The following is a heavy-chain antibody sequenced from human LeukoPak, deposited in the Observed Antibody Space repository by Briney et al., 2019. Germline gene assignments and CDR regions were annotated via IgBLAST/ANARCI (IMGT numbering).Heavy chain of an antibody. CDR3: ARVYYDSSGYYSYYFDY. CDR2: IYSGGST. Sequence: GGSLRLSCAASGFTFSIYGMNWVRQSPGKGLEWVSVIYSGGSTYYADSVKGRFTISRDNSKNTLYLQMNSLRAEDTAVYYCARVYYDSSGYYSYYFDYWGQGTLVTVSS. CDR1: GFTFSIYG. V-gene: IGHV3-66*01. D-gene: IGHD3-22*01. J-gene: IGHJ4*02.